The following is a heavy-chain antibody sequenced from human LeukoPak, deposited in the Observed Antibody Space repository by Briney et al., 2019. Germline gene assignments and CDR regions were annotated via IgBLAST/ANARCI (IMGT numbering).Heavy chain of an antibody. CDR1: GYTFNSYG. CDR2: ISTYNGNT. D-gene: IGHD6-19*01. CDR3: ARDSSGWPNWFDP. J-gene: IGHJ5*02. V-gene: IGHV1-18*01. Sequence: ASVKVSCKASGYTFNSYGISWVRQAPGQGLEWMGWISTYNGNTNYAQKLQGRVTMTTDTSTSTAYMELRSLRSDDTAVYYCARDSSGWPNWFDPWGQGTLVTVSS.